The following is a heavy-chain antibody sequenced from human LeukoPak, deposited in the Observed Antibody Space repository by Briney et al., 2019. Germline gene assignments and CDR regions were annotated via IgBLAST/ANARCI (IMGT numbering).Heavy chain of an antibody. CDR3: ARDTVKGPFVVSLDY. V-gene: IGHV3-48*03. CDR1: GFTFSSHE. CDR2: ISSGGNVE. J-gene: IGHJ4*02. Sequence: GGSLRLSCAASGFTFSSHEMNWVRQAPGKGLEWLSHISSGGNVEYYLDSVRGRFTMSRDNARSLVFLQMNSLRAEDTAVYYCARDTVKGPFVVSLDYWGQGALVTVSS. D-gene: IGHD2/OR15-2a*01.